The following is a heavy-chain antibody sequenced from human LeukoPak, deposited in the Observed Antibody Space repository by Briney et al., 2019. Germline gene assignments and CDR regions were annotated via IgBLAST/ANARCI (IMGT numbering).Heavy chain of an antibody. D-gene: IGHD3-10*01. CDR2: ISSSGSTI. J-gene: IGHJ6*03. Sequence: GGSLRLSCAASGFTFSSYEMNWVRQAPGKGLEWVSYISSSGSTIYYADSVKGRFTISRDNAKNSLYLQMNSLRAEDTAVYYCARARPSITMVRGVRYYYYMDVWGKGTTVTISS. CDR3: ARARPSITMVRGVRYYYYMDV. V-gene: IGHV3-48*03. CDR1: GFTFSSYE.